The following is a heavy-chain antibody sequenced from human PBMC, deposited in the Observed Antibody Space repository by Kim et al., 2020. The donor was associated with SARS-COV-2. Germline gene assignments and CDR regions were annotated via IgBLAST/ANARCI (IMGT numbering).Heavy chain of an antibody. CDR2: SSYI. V-gene: IGHV3-21*01. J-gene: IGHJ6*02. Sequence: SSYIYYADSVKGRFTISRDNAKNSLYLQMNSLRAEDTAVYYCASLVSMDVWGQGTTVTVSS. D-gene: IGHD6-6*01. CDR3: ASLVSMDV.